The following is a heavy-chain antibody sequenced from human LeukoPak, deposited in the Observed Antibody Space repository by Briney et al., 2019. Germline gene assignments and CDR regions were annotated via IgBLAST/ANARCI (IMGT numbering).Heavy chain of an antibody. V-gene: IGHV1-24*01. J-gene: IGHJ3*02. Sequence: ASVKVSCKVSGYTLTELSMHWVRQAPGKGLEWMGGFDPEDGETIYAQKFQGRVTMTEDTSTDTAYMELSSLRSEDTAVYYCATGPQVGARGDAFDIWGQGTMVTVSS. CDR1: GYTLTELS. CDR3: ATGPQVGARGDAFDI. CDR2: FDPEDGET. D-gene: IGHD1-26*01.